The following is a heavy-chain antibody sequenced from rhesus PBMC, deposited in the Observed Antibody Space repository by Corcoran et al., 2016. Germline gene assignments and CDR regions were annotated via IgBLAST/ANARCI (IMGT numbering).Heavy chain of an antibody. CDR2: ISYGGHT. Sequence: QLQLQESGPGLVKPSETLSLTCAVSGYSISSGYGWSWGRKPPGKGLEWIGYISYGGHTAYNPSLKSRVTISRDTSKNQFFLKLTSVTAADTAVYYCARDWGEYDYWGQGVSVTVSS. D-gene: IGHD2-15*01. V-gene: IGHV4-122*02. J-gene: IGHJ4*01. CDR1: GYSISSGYG. CDR3: ARDWGEYDY.